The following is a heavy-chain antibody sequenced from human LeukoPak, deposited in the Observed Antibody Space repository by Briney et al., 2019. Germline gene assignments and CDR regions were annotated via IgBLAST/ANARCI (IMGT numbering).Heavy chain of an antibody. D-gene: IGHD5-18*01. CDR2: ITWNSDII. CDR1: GFTFDDYA. Sequence: GGSLLLSCAASGFTFDDYAMHWVRQAPGKGLEWVSGITWNSDIIGYTDSVKGRFTISRDNAKNSLYLQMNSLRAEDTALYYCAKVRGYSYGYFDYWGQGTLVTVSS. J-gene: IGHJ4*02. V-gene: IGHV3-9*01. CDR3: AKVRGYSYGYFDY.